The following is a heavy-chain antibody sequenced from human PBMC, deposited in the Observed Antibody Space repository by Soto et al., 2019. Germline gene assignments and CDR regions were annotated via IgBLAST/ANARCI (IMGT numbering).Heavy chain of an antibody. D-gene: IGHD3-22*01. V-gene: IGHV4-31*03. J-gene: IGHJ4*02. Sequence: QVQLQESGPGLVKPSQTLSLTCSVSGYFISSGGYYWSRLRLHPGKALEWIGDIYDSGSTFYNPSLKSRLSISVDTSKNQFSLMLSSVTAGDTAVYYCARAWYYSDRSGLIDYWGQGTLVTVSS. CDR3: ARAWYYSDRSGLIDY. CDR1: GYFISSGGYY. CDR2: IYDSGST.